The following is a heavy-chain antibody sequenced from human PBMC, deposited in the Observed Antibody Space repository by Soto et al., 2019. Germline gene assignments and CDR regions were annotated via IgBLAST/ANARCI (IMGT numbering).Heavy chain of an antibody. Sequence: ASVKVSCKASGYTFTSYYMHWVRQAPGQGLEWKGIINPSGGSTSYAQKFQGRVTMTRDTSTSTVYMELSSLRSEDTAVYYCAATRYCSSTSCFLYYYMDVWGKGTTVTFSS. J-gene: IGHJ6*03. V-gene: IGHV1-46*03. CDR1: GYTFTSYY. D-gene: IGHD2-2*01. CDR3: AATRYCSSTSCFLYYYMDV. CDR2: INPSGGST.